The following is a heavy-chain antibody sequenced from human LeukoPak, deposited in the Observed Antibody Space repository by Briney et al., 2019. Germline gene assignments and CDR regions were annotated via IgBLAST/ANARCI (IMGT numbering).Heavy chain of an antibody. J-gene: IGHJ6*03. CDR2: IYYSGIT. CDR3: ASCDTSVFSYMDV. V-gene: IGHV4-59*08. D-gene: IGHD2-2*02. CDR1: GGSISSYY. Sequence: SETLSLTCTVSGGSISSYYWSWIRQPPGKGPEWIGYIYYSGITNYNPSLKSRVTISVDTSKNQFSLKLSSVTAADTAVYYCASCDTSVFSYMDVWGKGTTVTVSS.